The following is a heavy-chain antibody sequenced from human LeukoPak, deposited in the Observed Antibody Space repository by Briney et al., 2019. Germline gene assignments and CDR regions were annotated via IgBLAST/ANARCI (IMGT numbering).Heavy chain of an antibody. CDR1: GFTFSSYW. Sequence: HPGGSLRLSCAASGFTFSSYWMSWVRQAPGKGLEWVANIKQDGSEKYYVDPVKGRFTISRDNAKNSLYLQMNSLRAEDTAVYYCARVYDFWSRGYYYYYMDVWGKGTTVTVSS. CDR3: ARVYDFWSRGYYYYYMDV. CDR2: IKQDGSEK. D-gene: IGHD3-3*01. V-gene: IGHV3-7*01. J-gene: IGHJ6*03.